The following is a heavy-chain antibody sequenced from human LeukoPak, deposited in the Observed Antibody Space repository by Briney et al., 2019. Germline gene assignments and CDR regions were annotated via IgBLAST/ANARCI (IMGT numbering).Heavy chain of an antibody. CDR1: GGSISSYY. D-gene: IGHD3-22*01. V-gene: IGHV4-59*01. CDR3: AGGGDSGGYYYPMFDY. CDR2: IYYSGST. Sequence: SSETLSLTCTVPGGSISSYYWSWIRQPPGKGLEWIGYIYYSGSTNYNPSLKSRVTISVDTSKNQFSLELNSVTAADTAVYYCAGGGDSGGYYYPMFDYWGQGTLVTVSS. J-gene: IGHJ4*02.